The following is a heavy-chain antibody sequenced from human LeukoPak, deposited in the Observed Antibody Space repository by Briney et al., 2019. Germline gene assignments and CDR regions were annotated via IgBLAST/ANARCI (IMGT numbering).Heavy chain of an antibody. Sequence: GESLKISCKGSGYSFTSYWIGWVRQMPGKGLELMGIIYPGDSDTRYSPSFQGQVTISADKSIGTAYMQWSSLKASDTAMYYCARRYSDSQIDYWGQGTLVTVSS. V-gene: IGHV5-51*01. J-gene: IGHJ4*02. D-gene: IGHD4-11*01. CDR1: GYSFTSYW. CDR2: IYPGDSDT. CDR3: ARRYSDSQIDY.